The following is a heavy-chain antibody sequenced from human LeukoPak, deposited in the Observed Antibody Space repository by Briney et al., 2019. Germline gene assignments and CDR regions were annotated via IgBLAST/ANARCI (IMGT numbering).Heavy chain of an antibody. CDR3: AKAPRNTGNQLLWKWWFDP. CDR2: ISGSRGNT. Sequence: GGSLRLSCAASGFTFSSYAMSWGRQAPGKGLEWVSGISGSRGNTYYADSVKGRFNISRETSKNTLYLQMNSLRAEDTAIYYCAKAPRNTGNQLLWKWWFDPWGQGTLVTVSS. CDR1: GFTFSSYA. D-gene: IGHD2-2*01. V-gene: IGHV3-23*01. J-gene: IGHJ5*02.